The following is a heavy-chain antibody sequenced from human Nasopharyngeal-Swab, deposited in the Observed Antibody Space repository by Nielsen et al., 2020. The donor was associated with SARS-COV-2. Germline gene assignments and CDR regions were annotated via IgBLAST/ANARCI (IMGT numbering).Heavy chain of an antibody. CDR1: GFTFSSYS. CDR2: ISTSSSTT. Sequence: GESLKISCAASGFTFSSYSMNWVRQAPGKGLEWVSYISTSSSTTYYADSVKGRFTISRDNAENTVYLQMNSLRVEDMAVYYCARWAYDAENAFDYWGQGTLVTVSS. CDR3: ARWAYDAENAFDY. D-gene: IGHD3-22*01. J-gene: IGHJ4*02. V-gene: IGHV3-48*04.